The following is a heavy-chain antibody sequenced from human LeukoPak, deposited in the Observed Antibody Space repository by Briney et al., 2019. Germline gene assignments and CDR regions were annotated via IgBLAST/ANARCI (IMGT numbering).Heavy chain of an antibody. V-gene: IGHV7-4-1*02. D-gene: IGHD2-2*01. CDR1: GYTFTSYA. CDR2: INTNTGNP. CDR3: ARGDCSSTSCYFMADRRFDP. J-gene: IGHJ5*02. Sequence: ASVKVSCKASGYTFTSYAMNWVRQAPGQGLEWMGWINTNTGNPTCAQGFTGRFVFSLDTSVSTAYLQISSLKAEDTAVYYCARGDCSSTSCYFMADRRFDPWGQGTLVTVSS.